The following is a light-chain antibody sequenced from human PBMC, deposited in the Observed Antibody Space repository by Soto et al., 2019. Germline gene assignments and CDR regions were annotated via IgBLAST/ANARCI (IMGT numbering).Light chain of an antibody. CDR1: SSNVGNYDY. CDR2: DVS. V-gene: IGLV2-14*01. J-gene: IGLJ1*01. CDR3: ISFTTRATYV. Sequence: QSVLTQPASVSGSPGQSITISCTGTSSNVGNYDYVSWYQQHPGKVPKLMIYDVSNRPSGVSNRFSGSKSGNTASLTISGLQAEDEADYYCISFTTRATYVFGTGTKVTXL.